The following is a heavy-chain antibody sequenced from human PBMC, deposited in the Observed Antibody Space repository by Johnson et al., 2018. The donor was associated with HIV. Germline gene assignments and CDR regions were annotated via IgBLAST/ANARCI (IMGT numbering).Heavy chain of an antibody. CDR2: IYSGGST. CDR1: GFTVSSNY. CDR3: ARATLYYDIVTGYQPDAFDI. Sequence: VQLVESGGGLIQPGGSLRLSCAASGFTVSSNYMSWVRQAPGKGLEWVSVIYSGGSTYYADSVKGRFTISRDNSKNTLYLQMNSLRAEDTAVSYCARATLYYDIVTGYQPDAFDIGGQGTMVTVSS. D-gene: IGHD3-9*01. J-gene: IGHJ3*02. V-gene: IGHV3-53*01.